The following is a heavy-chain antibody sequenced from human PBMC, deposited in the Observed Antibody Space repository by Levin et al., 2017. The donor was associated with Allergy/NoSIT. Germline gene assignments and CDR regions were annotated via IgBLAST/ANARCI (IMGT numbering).Heavy chain of an antibody. CDR3: AKDLGFQDWYFDL. Sequence: GESLKISCAASGFTFSSYAMSWVRQAPGKGLEWVSAISGSGGSTYYADSVKGRFTISRDNSKNTLYLQMNSLRAEDTAVYYCAKDLGFQDWYFDLWGRGTLVTVSS. D-gene: IGHD3-10*01. CDR1: GFTFSSYA. J-gene: IGHJ2*01. V-gene: IGHV3-23*01. CDR2: ISGSGGST.